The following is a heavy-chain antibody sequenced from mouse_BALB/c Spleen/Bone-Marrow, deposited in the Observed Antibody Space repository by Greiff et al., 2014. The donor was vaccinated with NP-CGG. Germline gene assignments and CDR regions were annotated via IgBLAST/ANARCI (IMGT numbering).Heavy chain of an antibody. Sequence: EVKLVESGPDLVKPSQSLSLTCTVTGYSITSGYTWHWIRQFPGNTLEWMGYIHYSGTTTYNPSLKSRISITRDTSKNQFFLQLNSVTTEDTATYDGAITTVVNAMDYWGQGTSVTVSS. J-gene: IGHJ4*01. D-gene: IGHD1-1*01. CDR1: GYSITSGYT. CDR3: AITTVVNAMDY. CDR2: IHYSGTT. V-gene: IGHV3-1*02.